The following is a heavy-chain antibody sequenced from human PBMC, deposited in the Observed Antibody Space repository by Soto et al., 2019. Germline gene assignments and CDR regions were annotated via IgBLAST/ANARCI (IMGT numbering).Heavy chain of an antibody. V-gene: IGHV3-23*01. CDR3: AKDPTPPEHLQRAGAFDI. Sequence: GGSLRLACAASGFTFSSYAMSWVRQAPGKGLEWVSAISGSGGSTYYADSVKGRFTISRDNSKNTLYLQMNSLRAEDTAVYYCAKDPTPPEHLQRAGAFDIWGQGTMVTVSS. CDR2: ISGSGGST. J-gene: IGHJ3*02. CDR1: GFTFSSYA.